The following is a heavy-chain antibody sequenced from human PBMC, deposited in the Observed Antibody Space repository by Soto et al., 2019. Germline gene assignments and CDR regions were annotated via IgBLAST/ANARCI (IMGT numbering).Heavy chain of an antibody. J-gene: IGHJ6*04. D-gene: IGHD2-2*01. CDR1: GYTFTSYG. CDR3: ARVRGDIVVVPAATPYYYYGMDV. CDR2: ISAYNGNT. Sequence: QVPLVQSGAEVKKPGASVKVSCKASGYTFTSYGISWVRQAPGQGLEWMGWISAYNGNTNYAQQLQGRVTMTTDKATSTDYMELRRVRSDDTAVYYCARVRGDIVVVPAATPYYYYGMDVGGEGDTGTASS. V-gene: IGHV1-18*01.